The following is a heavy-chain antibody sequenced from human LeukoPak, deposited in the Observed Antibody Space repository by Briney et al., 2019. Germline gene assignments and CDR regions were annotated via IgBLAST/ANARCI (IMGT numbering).Heavy chain of an antibody. CDR1: GYSFTSYW. D-gene: IGHD3-22*01. CDR2: IHPGDSDT. V-gene: IGHV5-51*01. J-gene: IGHJ3*02. CDR3: ARQGYDSSGYYYDAFDI. Sequence: GESLQISCKGSGYSFTSYWIGWVRQMPGKGLEWMGIIHPGDSDTRYILSFQGQVTISADKSISTAYLQCSSLKASDTAMYYCARQGYDSSGYYYDAFDIWGQGTMVTVSS.